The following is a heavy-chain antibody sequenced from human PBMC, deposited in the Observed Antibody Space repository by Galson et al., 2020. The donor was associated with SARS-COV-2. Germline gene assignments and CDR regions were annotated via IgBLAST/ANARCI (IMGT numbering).Heavy chain of an antibody. V-gene: IGHV6-1*01. Sequence: SQTLSLTCAISGDSVSSNIAAWNWIRQSPSRGLEWLGRTYYRSKWYNGYAEPVRSRIIINPDTSKNQFSLQLNSVTPEDTAVYYCARNCGTGTTGCDYWGQGTLVTVSS. J-gene: IGHJ4*02. CDR3: ARNCGTGTTGCDY. D-gene: IGHD1-1*01. CDR2: TYYRSKWYN. CDR1: GDSVSSNIAA.